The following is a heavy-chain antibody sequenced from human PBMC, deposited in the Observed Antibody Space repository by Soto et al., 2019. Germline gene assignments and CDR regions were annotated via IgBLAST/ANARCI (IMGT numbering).Heavy chain of an antibody. CDR1: GFTFSSYS. J-gene: IGHJ4*02. CDR2: INADGTST. CDR3: VKVLARGVGVPRFYFDS. Sequence: TGGSLRLSCAASGFTFSSYSMNWVRQVSGKGLEWVSRINADGTSTSYADSVKGRFTISRDNAKNTLYLHVNSLRAEDTAVYYCVKVLARGVGVPRFYFDSWGQGALVTVSS. V-gene: IGHV3-74*01. D-gene: IGHD2-2*01.